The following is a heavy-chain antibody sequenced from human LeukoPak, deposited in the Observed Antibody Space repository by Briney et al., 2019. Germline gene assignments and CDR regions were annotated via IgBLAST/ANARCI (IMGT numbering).Heavy chain of an antibody. J-gene: IGHJ3*02. Sequence: PSETLSLTCAVSGGSISSSNWWSWVRQPPGKGLEWIGEIYHSGSTNYNPSLKSRVTISVDKSKNQFSLKLSAVTAADTAVYYCAREKSGSYDYRSDAFDIWGQGTMVTVSS. CDR3: AREKSGSYDYRSDAFDI. CDR1: GGSISSSNW. CDR2: IYHSGST. V-gene: IGHV4-4*02. D-gene: IGHD1-26*01.